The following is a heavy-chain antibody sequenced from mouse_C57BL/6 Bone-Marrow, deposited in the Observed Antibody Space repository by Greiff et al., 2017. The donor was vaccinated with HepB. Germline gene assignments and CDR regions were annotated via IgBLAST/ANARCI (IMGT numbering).Heavy chain of an antibody. V-gene: IGHV1-81*01. CDR2: IYPRSGNT. Sequence: QVQLKQSGAELARPGASVKLFCKASGYTFTSYGISWVKQRTGQGLEWIGEIYPRSGNTYYNEKFKGKATLTADKSSSTAYMELRSLTSEDSAVYFCARSLSYYYGSSAYFDYWGQGTTLTVSS. CDR1: GYTFTSYG. CDR3: ARSLSYYYGSSAYFDY. J-gene: IGHJ2*01. D-gene: IGHD1-1*01.